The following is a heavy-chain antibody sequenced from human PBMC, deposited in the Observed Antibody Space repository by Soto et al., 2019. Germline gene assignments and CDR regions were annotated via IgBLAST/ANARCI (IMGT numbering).Heavy chain of an antibody. CDR3: ARRYIVGVTGDY. Sequence: EVQLVETGGGMIQPGGSLRLSCAVSGFSVSSNYMSWVRQAPGKGLEWVSLIYSGGTTSYADSVKGRFIISRDSSKNTLFLQMNSLRVEDTAVYYCARRYIVGVTGDYWCQGTLVTVSS. J-gene: IGHJ4*02. D-gene: IGHD1-26*01. V-gene: IGHV3-53*02. CDR1: GFSVSSNY. CDR2: IYSGGTT.